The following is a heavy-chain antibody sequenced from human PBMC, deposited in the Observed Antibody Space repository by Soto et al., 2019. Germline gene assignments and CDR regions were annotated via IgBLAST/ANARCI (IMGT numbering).Heavy chain of an antibody. CDR2: IYHSGST. CDR3: ASPGYYQNDDWFDP. CDR1: GGSISSSNW. V-gene: IGHV4-4*02. D-gene: IGHD3-22*01. J-gene: IGHJ5*02. Sequence: SETLSLTCAVSGGSISSSNWWSGVRQPPGKGLEWIGEIYHSGSTNYNPSLKSRVTISVDKSKNQFSLKLSSVTAADTAVYYCASPGYYQNDDWFDPWGQGTLVTVSS.